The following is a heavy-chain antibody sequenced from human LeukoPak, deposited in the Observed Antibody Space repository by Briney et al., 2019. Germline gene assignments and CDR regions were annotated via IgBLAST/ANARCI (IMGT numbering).Heavy chain of an antibody. CDR1: GFTVSSNY. J-gene: IGHJ4*02. CDR3: AKLGDGELLLPDFDY. D-gene: IGHD3-10*01. CDR2: IYSGGST. Sequence: GGSLRLSCAASGFTVSSNYISWVRQAPGKGLEWVSAIYSGGSTYYADSVKGRFTISRDNSKNTLYLQMNSLRAEDTAVYYCAKLGDGELLLPDFDYWGQGTLVTVSS. V-gene: IGHV3-53*05.